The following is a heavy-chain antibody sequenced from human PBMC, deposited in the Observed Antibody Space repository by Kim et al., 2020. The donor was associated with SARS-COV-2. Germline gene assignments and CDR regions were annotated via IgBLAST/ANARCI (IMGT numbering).Heavy chain of an antibody. CDR2: ISYDGSNK. CDR3: AKDKLQLGKSYGMDV. D-gene: IGHD5-18*01. Sequence: GGSLRLSCAASGFTFSSYGMHWVRQAPGKGLEWLAVISYDGSNKYYADSVKGRFTISRDNSKNTLYLQMNSLRAEDTAVYYCAKDKLQLGKSYGMDVWGQGTTVTVSS. V-gene: IGHV3-30*18. CDR1: GFTFSSYG. J-gene: IGHJ6*02.